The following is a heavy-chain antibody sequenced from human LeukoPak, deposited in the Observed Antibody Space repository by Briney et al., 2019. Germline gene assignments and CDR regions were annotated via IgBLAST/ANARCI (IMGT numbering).Heavy chain of an antibody. D-gene: IGHD3-10*01. V-gene: IGHV4-31*03. J-gene: IGHJ5*02. CDR3: VREIYGSGMGNWFDP. CDR1: GGSISSGFFS. Sequence: PSETLSLTCTVSGGSISSGFFSWSWVRQHPGKGLEWIGYISYSGTTSYNPSVKSRISISIDTSKNQFSLKMTSVTAADTAIYYCVREIYGSGMGNWFDPWGQGTLVTVSS. CDR2: ISYSGTT.